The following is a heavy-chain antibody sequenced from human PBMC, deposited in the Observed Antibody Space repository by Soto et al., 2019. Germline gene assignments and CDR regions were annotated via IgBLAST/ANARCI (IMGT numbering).Heavy chain of an antibody. Sequence: YADSVKGRFTISRDNSKNTLYLQMNSLRAEDTAVYYCARDFVRDGYKIDYWGQGTLVTVSS. V-gene: IGHV3-30*01. J-gene: IGHJ4*02. CDR3: ARDFVRDGYKIDY. D-gene: IGHD3-10*01.